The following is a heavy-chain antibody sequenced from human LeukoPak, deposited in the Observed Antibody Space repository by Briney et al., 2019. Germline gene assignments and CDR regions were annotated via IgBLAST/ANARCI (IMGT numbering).Heavy chain of an antibody. Sequence: ASVKVPCKASGYTFTGYYMHWVRQAPGQGLEWMGRINPNSGGTNYAQKFQGRVTMTRDTSISTAYMELSRLRSDDTAVYYCARVAFAPTIAAADYFDYWGQGTLVTVSS. CDR1: GYTFTGYY. CDR2: INPNSGGT. CDR3: ARVAFAPTIAAADYFDY. J-gene: IGHJ4*02. V-gene: IGHV1-2*06. D-gene: IGHD6-13*01.